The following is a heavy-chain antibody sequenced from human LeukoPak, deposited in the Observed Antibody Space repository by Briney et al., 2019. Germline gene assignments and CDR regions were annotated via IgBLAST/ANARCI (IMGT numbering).Heavy chain of an antibody. CDR2: ISGSGGST. CDR3: AKDLSSGTYFDY. D-gene: IGHD1-26*01. CDR1: GFTFSTYD. V-gene: IGHV3-23*01. Sequence: GGSLRLSCAVSGFTFSTYDMSWVRQAPGKGLEWVSAISGSGGSTYYADSVKGRFTISRDNSKNTLYLQLKSLRAEDTAVYYCAKDLSSGTYFDYWGQGTLVTVSS. J-gene: IGHJ4*02.